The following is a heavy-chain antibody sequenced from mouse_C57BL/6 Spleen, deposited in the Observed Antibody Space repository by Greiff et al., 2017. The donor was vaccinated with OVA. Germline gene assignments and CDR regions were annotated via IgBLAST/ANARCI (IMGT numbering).Heavy chain of an antibody. CDR1: GYTFTDYE. V-gene: IGHV1-15*01. D-gene: IGHD2-2*01. CDR3: TRSGYGDLEYAMDY. J-gene: IGHJ4*01. Sequence: QVQLQQSGAELVRPGASVTLSCKASGYTFTDYEMHWVKQTPVHGLEWIGAIDPETGGTAYNQKFKGKAILTADKSSSTAYMELRSLTSEDSAVYYCTRSGYGDLEYAMDYWGQGTSVTVSS. CDR2: IDPETGGT.